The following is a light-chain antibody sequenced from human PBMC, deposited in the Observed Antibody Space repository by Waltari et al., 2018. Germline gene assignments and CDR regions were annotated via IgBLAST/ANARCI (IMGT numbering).Light chain of an antibody. CDR1: QSVGRF. CDR2: PAS. Sequence: ELVLTQSPGTLSLSPGERATLACRASQSVGRFLSWYQQKPGQAPRLLIYPASNRATVIPGRFSGSGSGTDFSLTISRLEPEDCAVYYCQNHERLPATFGQGTKVEI. CDR3: QNHERLPAT. V-gene: IGKV3-20*01. J-gene: IGKJ1*01.